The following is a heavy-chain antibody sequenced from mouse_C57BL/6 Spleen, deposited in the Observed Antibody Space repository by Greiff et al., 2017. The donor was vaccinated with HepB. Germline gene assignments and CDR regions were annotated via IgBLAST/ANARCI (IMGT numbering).Heavy chain of an antibody. CDR2: IYPGDGDT. V-gene: IGHV1-82*01. CDR1: GYAFSSSW. CDR3: ARGDYRYYAMDY. Sequence: VQLQQSGPELVKPGASVKISCKASGYAFSSSWMNWVKQRPGKGLEWIGRIYPGDGDTNYNGKFKGKATLTADKSSSTAYMQLSSLTSEDSAVYFRARGDYRYYAMDYWGQGTSVTVAS. D-gene: IGHD1-1*02. J-gene: IGHJ4*01.